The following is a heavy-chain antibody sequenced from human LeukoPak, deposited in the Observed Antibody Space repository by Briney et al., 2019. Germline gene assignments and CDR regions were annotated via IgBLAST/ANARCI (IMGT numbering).Heavy chain of an antibody. V-gene: IGHV3-74*01. J-gene: IGHJ5*02. Sequence: GGSLRLSCVASGFTYTNYWMHWFRQVSGKGPVWVSRINPDATIIDYADFVKGRFTISRDNAKNLLFLHMRGLRVDDTALYYCSKDLSWNTADRWGQGTLVTGSS. CDR3: SKDLSWNTADR. D-gene: IGHD1/OR15-1a*01. CDR2: INPDATII. CDR1: GFTYTNYW.